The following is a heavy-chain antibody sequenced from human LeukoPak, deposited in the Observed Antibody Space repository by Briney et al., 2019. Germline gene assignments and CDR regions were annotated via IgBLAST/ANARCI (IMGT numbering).Heavy chain of an antibody. D-gene: IGHD2-2*01. Sequence: GESLKISCKGSGYSFTSYWIGWVRQMPGKGLEWMGIIYPGDSETRYSPSFQGQVTISADKSFSTAYLQWSSVEASDTAMYFCARSGTSWYEFDYWGQGTLITVSS. V-gene: IGHV5-51*01. CDR1: GYSFTSYW. CDR3: ARSGTSWYEFDY. J-gene: IGHJ4*02. CDR2: IYPGDSET.